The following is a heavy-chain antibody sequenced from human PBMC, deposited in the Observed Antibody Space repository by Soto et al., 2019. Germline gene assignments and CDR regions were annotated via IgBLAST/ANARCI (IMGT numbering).Heavy chain of an antibody. CDR1: GYTFANYP. D-gene: IGHD3-16*01. Sequence: ASVKVSWKASGYTFANYPMHWVRQAPGQRLEWMGWINAGNGNTKYSQKFQGRVTITRDTSASTAYMELSSLRSEDTAVYYCATVRPPGPSYGPYDYWGQGTLVTVSS. CDR2: INAGNGNT. J-gene: IGHJ4*02. CDR3: ATVRPPGPSYGPYDY. V-gene: IGHV1-3*01.